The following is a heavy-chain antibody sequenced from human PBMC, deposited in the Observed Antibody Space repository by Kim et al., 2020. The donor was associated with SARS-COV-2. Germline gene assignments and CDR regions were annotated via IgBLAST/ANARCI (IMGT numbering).Heavy chain of an antibody. D-gene: IGHD6-13*01. J-gene: IGHJ6*02. CDR3: AKDLSRMCSDSSNWYEDDCYYYGRDV. CDR2: ISYDGSNK. CDR1: GFTFSSYG. Sequence: GGSLRLSCAASGFTFSSYGMHWVRQAPGKGLEWVAVISYDGSNKYYADSVKGRFTISRDNSKNTLYLQMNSLRAEDTAVYYCAKDLSRMCSDSSNWYEDDCYYYGRDVWGRGTTVTVSS. V-gene: IGHV3-30*18.